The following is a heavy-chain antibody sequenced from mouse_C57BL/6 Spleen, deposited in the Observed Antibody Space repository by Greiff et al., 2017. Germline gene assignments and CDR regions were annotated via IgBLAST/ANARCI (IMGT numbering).Heavy chain of an antibody. Sequence: EVKLLESGPGLAKPSQTLSLTCSVTGYSITSDYWNWIRKFPGNKLEYMGYISYSGSTYYNPSLKSRISITRDTSKNQYYLQLTSVTTEDTATYYCARSATGTWTWFAYWGQGTLVTVSA. CDR2: ISYSGST. J-gene: IGHJ3*01. V-gene: IGHV3-8*01. D-gene: IGHD4-1*02. CDR1: GYSITSDY. CDR3: ARSATGTWTWFAY.